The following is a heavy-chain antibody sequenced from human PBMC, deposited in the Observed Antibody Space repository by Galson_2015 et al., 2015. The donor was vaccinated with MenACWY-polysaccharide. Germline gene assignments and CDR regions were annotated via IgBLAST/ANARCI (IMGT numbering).Heavy chain of an antibody. CDR1: GFTFSSYA. V-gene: IGHV3-23*01. Sequence: SLRLSCAASGFTFSSYAMTWVRQAPGKGLEWVSVISGSGGDTFYADSVKGRFTISRDNAKNSVYLQMNSLRAEDTAVYYCARGHYGMDVWGQGTTVTVSS. J-gene: IGHJ6*02. CDR2: ISGSGGDT. CDR3: ARGHYGMDV.